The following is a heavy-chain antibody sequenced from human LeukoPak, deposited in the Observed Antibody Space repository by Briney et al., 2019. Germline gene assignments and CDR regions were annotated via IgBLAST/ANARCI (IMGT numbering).Heavy chain of an antibody. V-gene: IGHV4-30-4*01. D-gene: IGHD6-19*01. CDR3: ARAAAGTNSWYYFDY. CDR1: GDSISSGDNY. J-gene: IGHJ4*02. CDR2: IHYSGST. Sequence: ASETLSLTCTVSGDSISSGDNYWGWIRQPPGKGLEWIGYIHYSGSTYYNPSLKSRVIISGDMSKNQFSLTLNSLTAADSAMYYCARAAAGTNSWYYFDYWGQGTLVTVSS.